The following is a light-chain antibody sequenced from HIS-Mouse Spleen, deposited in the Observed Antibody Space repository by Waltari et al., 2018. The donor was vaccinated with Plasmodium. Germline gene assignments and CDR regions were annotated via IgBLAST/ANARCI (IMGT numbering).Light chain of an antibody. J-gene: IGKJ5*01. CDR1: QGISSY. CDR2: AAS. V-gene: IGKV1-9*01. Sequence: DIQLTQYPSFLSASVGGRVTITCRDSQGISSYLACYQQKPGKAPKHLIYAASPLQSGVPSRFSGSGSGTEFTLTISSWQPEDFATYYCQQLNSYPPITFGHGTRLEIK. CDR3: QQLNSYPPIT.